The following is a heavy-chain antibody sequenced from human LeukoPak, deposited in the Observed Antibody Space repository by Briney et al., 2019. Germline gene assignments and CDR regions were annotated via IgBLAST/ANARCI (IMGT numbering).Heavy chain of an antibody. J-gene: IGHJ6*03. CDR3: ARGGISIFGVVIYMDV. V-gene: IGHV3-20*04. CDR1: GFSFDDYG. D-gene: IGHD3-3*01. CDR2: INWNGGST. Sequence: GGSLRLSCAAPGFSFDDYGMSWVRQAPGKGLEWAPGINWNGGSTGYADSVKGRFTISRDNAKNSLSLQMNSLRVEDTALYYCARGGISIFGVVIYMDVWGKGTTVTVSS.